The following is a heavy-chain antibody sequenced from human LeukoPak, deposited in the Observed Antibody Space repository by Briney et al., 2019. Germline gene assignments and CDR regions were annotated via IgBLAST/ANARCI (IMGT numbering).Heavy chain of an antibody. Sequence: SETLSLTCTVSGGSISSYYWSWIRQPPGKGLEWIGYIYYSGSTNYNPSLKSRVTISVDTSKNQFSLKLSSVTAGDTAVYYCASLDSSSGYWGQGTLVTVSS. V-gene: IGHV4-59*01. CDR2: IYYSGST. CDR1: GGSISSYY. CDR3: ASLDSSSGY. D-gene: IGHD6-6*01. J-gene: IGHJ4*02.